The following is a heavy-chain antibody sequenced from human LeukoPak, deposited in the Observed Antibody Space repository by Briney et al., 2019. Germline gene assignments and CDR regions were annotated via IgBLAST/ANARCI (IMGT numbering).Heavy chain of an antibody. CDR2: IRYDESKK. D-gene: IGHD1-26*01. CDR3: AKSHLPNAYSGTYYCDY. CDR1: GFTFSYYG. Sequence: GGSLRLSCAASGFTFSYYGMHWVRQAPGKGLEWVAFIRYDESKKFYGDSVKGRFTISRDNSKNTLYLQMNSLRPEDTAVYYCAKSHLPNAYSGTYYCDYWGQGTLITVSS. J-gene: IGHJ4*02. V-gene: IGHV3-30*02.